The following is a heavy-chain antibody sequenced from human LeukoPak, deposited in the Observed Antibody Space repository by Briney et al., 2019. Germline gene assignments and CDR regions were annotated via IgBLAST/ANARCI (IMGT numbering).Heavy chain of an antibody. CDR2: IYSGGST. D-gene: IGHD3-10*01. CDR1: GFTVSSNY. J-gene: IGHJ3*02. Sequence: GGSLRLSCAASGFTVSSNYMSWVRQAPGKGLEWVSVIYSGGSTYYADSVKGRFTISRDNSKNTLYLQMNSLRAEDTAVYYCAKDMVRGVPGIAFDIWGQGTMVTVSS. V-gene: IGHV3-53*01. CDR3: AKDMVRGVPGIAFDI.